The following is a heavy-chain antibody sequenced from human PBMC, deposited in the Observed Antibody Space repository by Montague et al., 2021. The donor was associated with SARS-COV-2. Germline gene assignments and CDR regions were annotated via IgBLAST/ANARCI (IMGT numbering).Heavy chain of an antibody. V-gene: IGHV6-1*01. CDR2: TYYRSKWYN. Sequence: CAISGDSVSSNSAAWNCIRQSPSRGLEWLGRTYYRSKWYNDYAVSVKSRITINPDTSKNQFSLQLNSVTPEDTTVYYCARDLKPPGDILTGYLPYYYYMDVWGKGTTVTVSS. CDR1: GDSVSSNSAA. J-gene: IGHJ6*03. D-gene: IGHD3-9*01. CDR3: ARDLKPPGDILTGYLPYYYYMDV.